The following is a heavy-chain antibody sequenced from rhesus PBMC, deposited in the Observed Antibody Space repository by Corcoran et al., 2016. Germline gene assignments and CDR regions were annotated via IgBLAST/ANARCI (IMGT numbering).Heavy chain of an antibody. CDR3: AREGTVAATFFDY. J-gene: IGHJ4*01. Sequence: QVTLKESGPALVKLTQTLTLTCTFSGFSISTSGMGVGWIRQPPGKALKWLALIYWDDDKYYSTSRKSRLTNSKYASTDQGVLKMTNMDPVDTAAYSCAREGTVAATFFDYWGQGVLVAVSS. CDR2: IYWDDDK. D-gene: IGHD4-29*01. CDR1: GFSISTSGMG. V-gene: IGHV2S1*01.